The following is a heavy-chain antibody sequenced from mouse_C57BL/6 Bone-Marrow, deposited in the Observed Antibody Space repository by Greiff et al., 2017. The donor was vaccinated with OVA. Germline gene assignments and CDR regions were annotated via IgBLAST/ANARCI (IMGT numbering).Heavy chain of an antibody. CDR3: ARAYYYGSNAY. Sequence: QVQLQQPGAELVMPGASVKLSCKASGYTFTSYWMHWVKQRPGQGLEWIGEIDPSDSYTNYNQKFKGKSTLTVDKSSSTAYMQLSSLTSGDSAVYYCARAYYYGSNAYWGQGTLVTVSA. D-gene: IGHD1-1*01. CDR2: IDPSDSYT. J-gene: IGHJ3*01. CDR1: GYTFTSYW. V-gene: IGHV1-69*01.